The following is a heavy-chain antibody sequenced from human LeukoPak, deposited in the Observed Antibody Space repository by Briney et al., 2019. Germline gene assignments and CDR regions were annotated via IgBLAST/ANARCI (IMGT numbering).Heavy chain of an antibody. CDR2: ISGSGGST. J-gene: IGHJ6*02. Sequence: GGSLRLSCAASGFTFSSYAMSWVRQAPGKGLEWVSAISGSGGSTYYADSVKGRFTISRDNSKNTLYLQMNSLRAEDTAVYYCATGAYCGGDCSTALYYYYYGMDVWGQGTTVTVSS. CDR1: GFTFSSYA. V-gene: IGHV3-23*01. CDR3: ATGAYCGGDCSTALYYYYYGMDV. D-gene: IGHD2-21*02.